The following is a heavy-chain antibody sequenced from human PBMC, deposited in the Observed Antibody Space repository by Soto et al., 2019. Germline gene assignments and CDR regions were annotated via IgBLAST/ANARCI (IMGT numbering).Heavy chain of an antibody. D-gene: IGHD2-15*01. J-gene: IGHJ4*02. V-gene: IGHV3-74*03. CDR2: INNDGSST. CDR3: ARSDGGNLPINY. CDR1: GFTFSTW. Sequence: EVQLVESGGGLVQPGGSLRLSCAASGFTFSTWMHCVRQAPGKGLVWVSRINNDGSSTTYADSVKGRFTISRDNDKNTLYLQMNSMRAEDTAVYYCARSDGGNLPINYWGQGTLVTVSS.